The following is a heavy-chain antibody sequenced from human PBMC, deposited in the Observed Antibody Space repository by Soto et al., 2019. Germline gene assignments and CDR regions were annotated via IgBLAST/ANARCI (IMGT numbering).Heavy chain of an antibody. V-gene: IGHV3-21*01. CDR3: AIDSIKGNNCVEFDS. CDR2: ISSSSTYI. Sequence: EVQLVESGGGLVKPGGSLRLSCAASGFTFSPYTMDWVRQAPGKGLEWVSLISSSSTYIYYADSVKGRFTISRDNAKNSLYLQMDSLSAEDTALYYCAIDSIKGNNCVEFDSWGQRTLVTVS. J-gene: IGHJ4*02. CDR1: GFTFSPYT. D-gene: IGHD1-1*01.